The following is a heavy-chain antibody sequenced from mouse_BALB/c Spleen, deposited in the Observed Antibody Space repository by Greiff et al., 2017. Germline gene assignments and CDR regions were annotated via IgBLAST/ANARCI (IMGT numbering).Heavy chain of an antibody. D-gene: IGHD2-10*01. CDR2: ISDGGSYT. V-gene: IGHV5-4*02. J-gene: IGHJ4*01. Sequence: EVKLVESGGGLVKPGGSLKLSCAASGFTFSDYYMYWVRQTPEKRLEWVATISDGGSYTYYPDSVKGRFTISRDNAKNNLYLQMSSLKSEDTAMYYCAREGLLSYAMDYWGQGTSVTVSS. CDR3: AREGLLSYAMDY. CDR1: GFTFSDYY.